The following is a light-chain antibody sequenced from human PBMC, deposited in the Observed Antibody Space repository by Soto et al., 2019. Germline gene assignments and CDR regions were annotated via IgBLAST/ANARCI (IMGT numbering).Light chain of an antibody. V-gene: IGKV1-39*01. Sequence: DIQMTQSPPSLSASVGDRVSITCRASQPIGTNLNWYQQRSGKAPKVLIYGASTLKSGVPSRFSGGGSGTDFTLTISSLQPEDFATYYCQHNYSTPPTFGQGTKVEIK. J-gene: IGKJ1*01. CDR3: QHNYSTPPT. CDR1: QPIGTN. CDR2: GAS.